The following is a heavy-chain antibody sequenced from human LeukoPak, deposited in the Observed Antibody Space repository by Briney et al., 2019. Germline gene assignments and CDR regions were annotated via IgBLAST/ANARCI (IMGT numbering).Heavy chain of an antibody. Sequence: SETLSLTCGVYGGSFSGYYCSWIRQPPGKGLEWIGEINHSGSTDYNPSLKSRVTISVDTSKNQFSLKLSSVTAADTAVYYCARHEGRVYSSSWRPFDYWGQGTLVTVSS. CDR1: GGSFSGYY. V-gene: IGHV4-34*01. CDR2: INHSGST. J-gene: IGHJ4*02. D-gene: IGHD6-13*01. CDR3: ARHEGRVYSSSWRPFDY.